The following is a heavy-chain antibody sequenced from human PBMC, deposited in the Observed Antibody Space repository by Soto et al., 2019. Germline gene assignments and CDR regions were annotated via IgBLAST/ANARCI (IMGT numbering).Heavy chain of an antibody. Sequence: KPPEASVKVSCKASGYTFTSYGISWVRQAPGQGLEWMGWISAYNGNTNYAQKLQGRVTMTTDTSTSTAYMELRSLRSDDTAVYYCATRGSSWYRDAFDIWGQGTMVTVSS. CDR3: ATRGSSWYRDAFDI. CDR2: ISAYNGNT. D-gene: IGHD6-13*01. J-gene: IGHJ3*02. CDR1: GYTFTSYG. V-gene: IGHV1-18*01.